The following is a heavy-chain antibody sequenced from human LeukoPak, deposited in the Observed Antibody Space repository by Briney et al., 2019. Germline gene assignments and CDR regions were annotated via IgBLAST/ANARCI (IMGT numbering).Heavy chain of an antibody. CDR1: GFTFSSYG. CDR3: ARAMVRGVIRYGMDV. V-gene: IGHV3-33*01. J-gene: IGHJ6*02. CDR2: IWYDGSNK. Sequence: GGSLRLSCAASGFTFSSYGMHWVRRAPGKGLEWVAVIWYDGSNKYYADSVKGRFTISRDNPKNTLYLQMNSLRAEDTAVYYCARAMVRGVIRYGMDVWGQGTTVTVSS. D-gene: IGHD3-10*01.